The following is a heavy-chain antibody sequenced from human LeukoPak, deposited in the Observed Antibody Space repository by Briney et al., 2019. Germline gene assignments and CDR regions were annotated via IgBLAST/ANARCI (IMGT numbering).Heavy chain of an antibody. CDR2: TYYRSKWYN. CDR1: GDSVSSNSAA. V-gene: IGHV6-1*01. J-gene: IGHJ4*02. D-gene: IGHD3-22*01. CDR3: ARDGSYYYDSSGYYSGVEAADY. Sequence: SQTLSLTCAISGDSVSSNSAAWNWIRQSPSRGLEWLGRTYYRSKWYNDYAVSVKSRITINPDASKNQFSLKLSSVTAADTAVYYCARDGSYYYDSSGYYSGVEAADYWGQGTLVTVSS.